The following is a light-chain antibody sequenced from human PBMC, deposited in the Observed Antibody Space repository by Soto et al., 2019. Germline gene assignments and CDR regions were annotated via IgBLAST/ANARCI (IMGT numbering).Light chain of an antibody. V-gene: IGKV1-39*01. J-gene: IGKJ1*01. CDR2: AAS. CDR3: QQTYSNLWT. Sequence: DIQLTQSPSSLSASVGDTVTITCRSSQLVSRYLNWYQQKSGTAPKLLIYAASTLHTGVPSRFSGRGSGTDFTLTINNLQREDFADYFCQQTYSNLWTFGQGTKVDIK. CDR1: QLVSRY.